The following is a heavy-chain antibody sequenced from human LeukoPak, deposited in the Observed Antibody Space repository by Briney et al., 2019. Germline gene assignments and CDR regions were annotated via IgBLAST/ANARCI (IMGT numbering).Heavy chain of an antibody. V-gene: IGHV1-18*01. CDR3: ARDRYGVRSGSCDY. CDR1: GGTFSSST. J-gene: IGHJ4*02. Sequence: GASVKVSCKASGGTFSSSTISWVRQAPGQGLEWMGWISGDNGNTNYAQNLQGRVTMTTDTSTSTAYMELRSLRYDDTAVYYCARDRYGVRSGSCDYWGQGTLVTVSS. D-gene: IGHD1-26*01. CDR2: ISGDNGNT.